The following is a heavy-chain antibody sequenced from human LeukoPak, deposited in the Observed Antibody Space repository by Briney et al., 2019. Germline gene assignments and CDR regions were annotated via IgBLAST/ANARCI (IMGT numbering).Heavy chain of an antibody. V-gene: IGHV4-59*08. CDR3: ARSLLYYGFWSGYPVWGY. J-gene: IGHJ4*02. CDR2: IYYSGST. CDR1: GGSISSYY. D-gene: IGHD3-3*01. Sequence: SETLSLTCTVSGGSISSYYWSWIRQPPGKGLEWIGYIYYSGSTNYNPSLKSRVTISVDTSKNQFSLKLSSVTAADTAVYYCARSLLYYGFWSGYPVWGYWGQGTLVTVSS.